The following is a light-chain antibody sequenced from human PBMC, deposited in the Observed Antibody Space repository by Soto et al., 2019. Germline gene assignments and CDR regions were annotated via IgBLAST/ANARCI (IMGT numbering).Light chain of an antibody. V-gene: IGKV1-5*01. CDR2: DAS. Sequence: DIQMTQSPSTLPASLGERVTITCRDSQSISNWLAWYQQKPGTAPKVLMDDASSLESGVTSRSSGGGAWTECTPTSTSLQTDDVATYYGQHYKSYSWTFGQGTKVDIK. CDR1: QSISNW. J-gene: IGKJ1*01. CDR3: QHYKSYSWT.